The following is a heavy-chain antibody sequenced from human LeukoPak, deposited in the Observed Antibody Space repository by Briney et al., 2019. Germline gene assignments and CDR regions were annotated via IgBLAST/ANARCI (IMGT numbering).Heavy chain of an antibody. V-gene: IGHV3-48*04. J-gene: IGHJ4*02. CDR3: AVGGDVVVAPFDY. CDR1: GFTFSSYS. D-gene: IGHD2-15*01. Sequence: GGSLRLSCAASGFTFSSYSMNWVRQAPGKGLEWVSYISSSSSTIYYADSVRGRFTISRDNAKNSLYLQMNSLRAEDTAVYHCAVGGDVVVAPFDYWGQGTLVTVSS. CDR2: ISSSSSTI.